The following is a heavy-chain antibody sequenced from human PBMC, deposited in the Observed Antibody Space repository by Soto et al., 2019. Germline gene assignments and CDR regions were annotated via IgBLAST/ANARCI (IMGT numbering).Heavy chain of an antibody. CDR3: AKGVELDV. CDR2: IGDSGAST. D-gene: IGHD1-26*01. CDR1: GFSFSSFA. V-gene: IGHV3-23*01. J-gene: IGHJ6*04. Sequence: EVLLLESGGGLVQPGGSLRLSCEASGFSFSSFAMNWVRQAPGKGLEWVSAIGDSGASTYYADSVKGRFTISRDNSRHTLYLPLNSLRAEDTAVYYCAKGVELDVWGNGTTVTVSS.